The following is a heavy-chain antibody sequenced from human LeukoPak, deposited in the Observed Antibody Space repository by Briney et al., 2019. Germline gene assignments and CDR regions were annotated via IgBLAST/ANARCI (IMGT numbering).Heavy chain of an antibody. Sequence: SETLSLTCTVYGVSFSGYYWSWIRQPPGKGVEWIGEINHSGSTNYNPPLKSRVTISVDTSKNQCSLKLSSVTAADTAVYYCARDLGYSYPADYYYMDVWGKGTTVTVSS. CDR3: ARDLGYSYPADYYYMDV. CDR1: GVSFSGYY. V-gene: IGHV4-34*01. D-gene: IGHD5-18*01. CDR2: INHSGST. J-gene: IGHJ6*03.